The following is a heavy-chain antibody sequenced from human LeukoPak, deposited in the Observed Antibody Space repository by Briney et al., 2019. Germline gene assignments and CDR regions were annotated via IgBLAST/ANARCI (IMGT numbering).Heavy chain of an antibody. V-gene: IGHV4-4*07. D-gene: IGHD3-9*01. J-gene: IGHJ4*02. Sequence: SETLSLTCTVSGGSISSYYWSWIRQPAGKGLEWIGRIYTSGSTNYNPSLKSRVTMSVDTSKNQFSLKLSSVTAADTAVYYCARDFTYYDILTGYYRSYYFDYWGQGTLVAVSS. CDR3: ARDFTYYDILTGYYRSYYFDY. CDR2: IYTSGST. CDR1: GGSISSYY.